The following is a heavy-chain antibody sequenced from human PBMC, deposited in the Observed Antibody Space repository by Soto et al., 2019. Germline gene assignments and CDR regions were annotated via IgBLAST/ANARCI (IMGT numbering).Heavy chain of an antibody. CDR2: IRDSGSII. D-gene: IGHD3-22*01. J-gene: IGHJ4*02. V-gene: IGHV3-23*01. Sequence: EVQLLESGGGLVQPGGSLRLSCAATGFTFSTYAMTWVRQAPGQGLEWVSSIRDSGSIIDYVDSVKGRFTISRDNSKNTLYLQMNSLRVEDTAVYYCAKDNGWLSDSWGQGTLVTVSS. CDR1: GFTFSTYA. CDR3: AKDNGWLSDS.